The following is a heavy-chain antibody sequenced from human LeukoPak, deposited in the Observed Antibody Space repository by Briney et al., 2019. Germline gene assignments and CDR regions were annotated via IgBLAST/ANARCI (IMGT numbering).Heavy chain of an antibody. CDR1: GGTFSSYA. J-gene: IGHJ3*02. CDR2: IIPILGIA. D-gene: IGHD2-2*01. V-gene: IGHV1-69*04. Sequence: ASVKVSCKASGGTFSSYAISWVRQAPGQGLEWMGRIIPILGIANYAQKFQGRVTITADKSTSTAYMELSSLRSEDTAVYYCARVNPNRPGYCSSTSCYGHAFDIWGQGTMVTVYS. CDR3: ARVNPNRPGYCSSTSCYGHAFDI.